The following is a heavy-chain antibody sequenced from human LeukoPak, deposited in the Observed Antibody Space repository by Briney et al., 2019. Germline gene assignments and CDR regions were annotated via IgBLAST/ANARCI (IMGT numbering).Heavy chain of an antibody. D-gene: IGHD1-26*01. CDR1: GYTFTDYY. V-gene: IGHV1-69-2*01. Sequence: ASVKISCKVSGYTFTDYYMHWVQQAPGKGLVWMGLVDPEDGETIYAEKFQGRVTITADTSTDTAYMELSSLRSEDTAVYYCAPTIVGATPCFDYWGQGTLVTVSS. CDR3: APTIVGATPCFDY. J-gene: IGHJ4*02. CDR2: VDPEDGET.